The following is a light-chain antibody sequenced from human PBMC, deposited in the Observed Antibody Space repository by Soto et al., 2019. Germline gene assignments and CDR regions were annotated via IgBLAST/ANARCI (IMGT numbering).Light chain of an antibody. V-gene: IGLV3-21*04. CDR3: QVWDSSSDHPVV. CDR1: NIGSKS. J-gene: IGLJ2*01. Sequence: SYELTQPPSVSVAPGKTARITCGGNNIGSKSVHWYQQKPGQPPVLVIYYDSDGPSGIPERFSGSNSGNTATLTISRVEAGDEAEYYCQVWDSSSDHPVVFGGGTKLTVL. CDR2: YDS.